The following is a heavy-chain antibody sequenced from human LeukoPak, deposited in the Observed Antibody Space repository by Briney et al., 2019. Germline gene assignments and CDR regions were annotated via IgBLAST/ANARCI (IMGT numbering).Heavy chain of an antibody. V-gene: IGHV1-24*01. CDR1: GYTLTELS. J-gene: IGHJ6*02. CDR2: FDPEDGET. D-gene: IGHD1-26*01. CDR3: AAPSGSFLGYYYGMDV. Sequence: AASVKVSCKVSGYTLTELSMHWVRQAPRKGLEWMGGFDPEDGETLYAQRFQGRVTMTKDTSTDTVYMELSSLKSEDTAVYYCAAPSGSFLGYYYGMDVWGQGTTVTVSS.